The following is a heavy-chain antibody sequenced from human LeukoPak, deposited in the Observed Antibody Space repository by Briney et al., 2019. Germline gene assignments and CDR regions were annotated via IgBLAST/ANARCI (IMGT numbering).Heavy chain of an antibody. CDR2: IYIRGST. D-gene: IGHD3-22*01. V-gene: IGHV4-4*07. CDR1: GASISSYY. Sequence: SETLSLTCTVSGASISSYYWSWVRQPAGKGLEWIGRIYIRGSTNYNPSLKSRVTMSVDTSKNQFSLKLSSVTAADTAVYYCVRDKYYYDSSGYYKFDPWGQETLVTVSS. J-gene: IGHJ5*02. CDR3: VRDKYYYDSSGYYKFDP.